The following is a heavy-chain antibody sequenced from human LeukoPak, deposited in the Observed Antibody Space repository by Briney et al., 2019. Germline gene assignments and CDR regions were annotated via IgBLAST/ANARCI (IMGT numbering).Heavy chain of an antibody. CDR3: ARGGSSGWYQAFDI. Sequence: ASVKVSCKASGYTFTGYYMHWVRQAPGQGLEWMGWFNPNSGGTNYAQKFQGRVTMTRDTSISTAYMELSRLRSDDTAVYYCARGGSSGWYQAFDIWGQGTMVTVSS. D-gene: IGHD6-19*01. CDR2: FNPNSGGT. CDR1: GYTFTGYY. J-gene: IGHJ3*02. V-gene: IGHV1-2*02.